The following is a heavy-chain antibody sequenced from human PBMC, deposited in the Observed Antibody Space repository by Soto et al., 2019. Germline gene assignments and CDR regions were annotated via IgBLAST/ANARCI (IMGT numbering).Heavy chain of an antibody. V-gene: IGHV1-69*02. D-gene: IGHD3-10*01. J-gene: IGHJ4*02. CDR1: GDTFSFYT. CDR3: ATSYGSGSSPFDY. Sequence: QVQLVQSGAEVKKPGSSVKVSCKASGDTFSFYTLNWIRQAPGQGFEWVGRVNPILAMSSSAHKFQGRVSXTXDXXTRTAYMELRSVRSSDTAVYSCATSYGSGSSPFDYWAQGPLVTVSS. CDR2: VNPILAMS.